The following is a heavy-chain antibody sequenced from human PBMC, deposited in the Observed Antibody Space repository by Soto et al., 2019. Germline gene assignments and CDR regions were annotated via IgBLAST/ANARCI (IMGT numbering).Heavy chain of an antibody. J-gene: IGHJ4*01. D-gene: IGHD2-21*01. CDR2: MNPNTGNT. V-gene: IGHV1-8*01. CDR3: ARGGCGPPFAF. CDR1: GYTFTHYD. Sequence: ASVKVSCKASGYTFTHYDINWVRQATGQGLEWMGWMNPNTGNTGFAQKFQDRVTMTRNTSISTAYMELSSLRSEDTALYFCARGGCGPPFAFWGHGTPVIVSS.